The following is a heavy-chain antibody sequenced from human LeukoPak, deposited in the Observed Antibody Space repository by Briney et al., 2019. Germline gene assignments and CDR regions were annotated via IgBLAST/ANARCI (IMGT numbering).Heavy chain of an antibody. J-gene: IGHJ4*02. CDR1: GYTFTSYY. D-gene: IGHD4-23*01. CDR3: ARDLGGNDLFDY. V-gene: IGHV1-46*01. CDR2: INPSGGST. Sequence: ASVKVSCKASGYTFTSYYMHWVRQAPGQGLEWMGIINPSGGSTSYAQKFQGRVTMTSDTSTSTVYMELSSLRSEDTAVYYCARDLGGNDLFDYWGQGTLVTVSS.